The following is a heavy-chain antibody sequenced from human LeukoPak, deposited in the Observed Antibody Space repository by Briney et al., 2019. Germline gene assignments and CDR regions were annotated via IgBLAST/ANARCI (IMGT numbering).Heavy chain of an antibody. CDR3: ARDRGLNSY. CDR1: GFTFSSYW. J-gene: IGHJ4*02. CDR2: IKQDGSEK. D-gene: IGHD3-10*01. Sequence: GGPLRLSCAASGFTFSSYWMSWVRQATGKGLEWVANIKQDGSEKYYVDSVKGRFAISRDNAKNSLYLQMNSLRAEDTAVYYCARDRGLNSYWGQGTLVTVSS. V-gene: IGHV3-7*01.